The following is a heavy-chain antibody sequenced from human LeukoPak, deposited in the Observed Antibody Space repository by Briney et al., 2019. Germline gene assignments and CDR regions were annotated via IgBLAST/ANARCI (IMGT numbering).Heavy chain of an antibody. CDR3: ARRYSSSYSTLQFDP. CDR1: GGSFSGYY. J-gene: IGHJ5*02. CDR2: INHSGST. D-gene: IGHD6-13*01. Sequence: SETLSLTCAVYGGSFSGYYWSWIRQPPGKGLEWIGEINHSGSTNYNPSLKSRVTISVDTSKNQFSLKLSSVTAADTAVYYCARRYSSSYSTLQFDPWGQGTLVTVSS. V-gene: IGHV4-34*01.